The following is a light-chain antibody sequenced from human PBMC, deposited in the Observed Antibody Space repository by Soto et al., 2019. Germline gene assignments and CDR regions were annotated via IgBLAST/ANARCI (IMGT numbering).Light chain of an antibody. CDR1: SSNIGAGYP. CDR3: AAWDDSLAGV. Sequence: QSVLTQPPSVSGAPGQRVTISCTGSSSNIGAGYPVHWYQQLPGTAPKLLVAGNRPSGVPDRFSVSKSGASASLAITGLQAEDEADYYCAAWDDSLAGVFGGGTKLTVL. CDR2: G. J-gene: IGLJ3*02. V-gene: IGLV1-40*01.